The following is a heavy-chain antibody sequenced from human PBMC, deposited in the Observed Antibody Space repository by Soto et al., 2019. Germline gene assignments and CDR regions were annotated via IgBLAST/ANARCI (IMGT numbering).Heavy chain of an antibody. CDR2: ISYDGSNK. CDR1: GFTFSSYG. CDR3: ARDYYDSSGTLGFDAFDI. Sequence: GGSLRLSCAASGFTFSSYGMHWVRQAPGKGLGWVAVISYDGSNKYYADSVKGRFTISRDNSKNTLYLQMNSLRAEDTAVYYCARDYYDSSGTLGFDAFDIWGQGTMVTVSS. D-gene: IGHD3-22*01. J-gene: IGHJ3*02. V-gene: IGHV3-30*03.